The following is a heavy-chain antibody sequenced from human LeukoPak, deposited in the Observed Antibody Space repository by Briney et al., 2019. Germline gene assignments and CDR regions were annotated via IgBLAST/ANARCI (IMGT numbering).Heavy chain of an antibody. Sequence: QPGGSLRLSCAASGFTFSSSWTSWVRQAPGKGLEWVANIKQDGSEKYYVDSVKGRFTISRDNAKNSLYLQMNSLRAEDTAVYYCARDRYEGGYWGQGTLVTVSS. V-gene: IGHV3-7*01. CDR1: GFTFSSSW. D-gene: IGHD1-14*01. CDR2: IKQDGSEK. CDR3: ARDRYEGGY. J-gene: IGHJ4*02.